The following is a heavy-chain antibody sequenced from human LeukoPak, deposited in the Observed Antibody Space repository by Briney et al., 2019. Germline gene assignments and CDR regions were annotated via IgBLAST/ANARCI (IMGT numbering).Heavy chain of an antibody. Sequence: SVKVSCKASGGTFSSDGITWVRQAPGQGLEWMGGIVPSFRKPDYAKKFQGRVTMTTDTSTSTVYMELSSLRSENTALYYCARIEDSSGYYYHWGQGTLVTVSS. J-gene: IGHJ5*02. CDR2: IVPSFRKP. CDR1: GGTFSSDG. CDR3: ARIEDSSGYYYH. V-gene: IGHV1-69*05. D-gene: IGHD3-22*01.